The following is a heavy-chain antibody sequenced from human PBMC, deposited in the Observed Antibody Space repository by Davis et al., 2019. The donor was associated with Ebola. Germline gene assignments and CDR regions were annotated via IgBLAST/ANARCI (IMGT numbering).Heavy chain of an antibody. J-gene: IGHJ4*02. V-gene: IGHV3-23*01. CDR1: GFTFSSYA. CDR3: AKDRVSGTTPGYFDY. CDR2: ISGSGGST. D-gene: IGHD1-1*01. Sequence: GGSLRLSCAASGFTFSSYAMSRVRQAPGKGLEWVSAISGSGGSTYYADSVKGRFTISRDNSKNTLYLQMNSLRAEDTAVYYCAKDRVSGTTPGYFDYWGQGTLVTVSS.